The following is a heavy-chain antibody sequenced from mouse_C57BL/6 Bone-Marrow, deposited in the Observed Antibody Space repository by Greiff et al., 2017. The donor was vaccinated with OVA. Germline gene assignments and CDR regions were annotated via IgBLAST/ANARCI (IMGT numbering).Heavy chain of an antibody. CDR1: GYTFTDYN. CDR3: AREGAIYDGYYLDY. CDR2: ITPNNGGT. J-gene: IGHJ2*01. D-gene: IGHD2-3*01. V-gene: IGHV1-18*01. Sequence: EVQLQESGPELVKPGASVKIPCKASGYTFTDYNIDWLKQSHGKSLEWIGDITPNNGGTIYNQKFKGKATLTVDKSSSTAYMELRSLTSEDTAVYYCAREGAIYDGYYLDYWGQGTTLTVSS.